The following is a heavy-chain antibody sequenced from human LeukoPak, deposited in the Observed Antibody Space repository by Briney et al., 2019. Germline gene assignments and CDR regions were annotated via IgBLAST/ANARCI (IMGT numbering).Heavy chain of an antibody. Sequence: GGVLRLSFAASGVPLCSFLMTWVRPAPGEGGGGGGNKKPDGTTKFYVDSVKGRFTISRDNALNSLYLQMNSLRAEDTAIYYCARSIPYGTTWYGRSDYWGQGTLVTVSS. CDR2: KKPDGTTK. CDR3: ARSIPYGTTWYGRSDY. CDR1: GVPLCSFL. V-gene: IGHV3-7*03. J-gene: IGHJ4*02. D-gene: IGHD6-13*01.